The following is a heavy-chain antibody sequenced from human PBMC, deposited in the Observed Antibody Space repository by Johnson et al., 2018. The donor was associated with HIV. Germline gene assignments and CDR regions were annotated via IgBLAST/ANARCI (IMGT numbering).Heavy chain of an antibody. V-gene: IGHV3-30*04. CDR1: GITFSRFP. CDR2: ISSDESYI. J-gene: IGHJ3*02. CDR3: AKSPGKDHGGNSGGFDI. D-gene: IGHD4/OR15-4a*01. Sequence: QVQLVESGGGVVQPGRSLRLSCAASGITFSRFPMNWVRQAPGKGLEWVAVISSDESYIHYGDSVKGRFIVSKDNSKNTLYLQLNSLRVEDTAVYYCAKSPGKDHGGNSGGFDIWGQGTMVTVSS.